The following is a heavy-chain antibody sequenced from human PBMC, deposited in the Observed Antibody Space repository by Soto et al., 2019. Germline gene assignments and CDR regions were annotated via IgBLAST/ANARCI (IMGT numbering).Heavy chain of an antibody. D-gene: IGHD2-2*01. CDR3: ARDQLPDRHYRYYGMAV. CDR2: IVPMFGTS. Sequence: QVQLVQSGAEVKKPGSSVKITCAASGGTFSSYAISWVRQAPGQRLEWMGLIVPMFGTSNSTQKFQGRLTITADDSSSTAYMELSSLTSEDTAVYYCARDQLPDRHYRYYGMAVWGQGTTVIVSP. CDR1: GGTFSSYA. V-gene: IGHV1-69*12. J-gene: IGHJ6*01.